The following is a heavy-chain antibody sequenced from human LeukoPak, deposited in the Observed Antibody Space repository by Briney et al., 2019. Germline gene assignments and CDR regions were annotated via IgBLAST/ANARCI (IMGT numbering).Heavy chain of an antibody. D-gene: IGHD3-10*01. CDR2: VSISCSTI. Sequence: GASLSLSCAASGFTISSYEMDWVRQAPGKGLEGVSYVSISCSTIYYADSVKGRFTISRDNAKNSLYLQMNSVRAEDTAVYYCAELGISVIGGVWGKGTTVTVSS. CDR1: GFTISSYE. CDR3: AELGISVIGGV. J-gene: IGHJ6*04. V-gene: IGHV3-48*03.